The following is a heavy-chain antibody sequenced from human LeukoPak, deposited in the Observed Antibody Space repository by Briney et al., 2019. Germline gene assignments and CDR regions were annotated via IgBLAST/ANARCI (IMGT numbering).Heavy chain of an antibody. CDR3: ARAVVVVAATNDAFDI. Sequence: ASVKVSCKASGYTFTSYAMNWVRQAPGQGLEWMGIINPSGSSIRYAQKFQGRVTMTRDTSTSTVYMELSSLRSEGTAVYYCARAVVVVAATNDAFDIWGQGTMVTVSS. J-gene: IGHJ3*02. CDR1: GYTFTSYA. D-gene: IGHD2-15*01. V-gene: IGHV1-46*01. CDR2: INPSGSSI.